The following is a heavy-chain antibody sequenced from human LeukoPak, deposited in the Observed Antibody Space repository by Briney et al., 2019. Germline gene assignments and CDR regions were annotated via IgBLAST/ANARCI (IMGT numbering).Heavy chain of an antibody. CDR1: GFTFSSYG. Sequence: GRSLRLSCAASGFTFSSYGMHWVRQAPGKGLEWVAVISYDGSNKYYADSVKGRFTISRDNSKNTLYLQMNSLRAEDTAVYYCAKESFIVGATPFDYWGQGTLVTVSS. CDR2: ISYDGSNK. D-gene: IGHD1-26*01. V-gene: IGHV3-30*18. J-gene: IGHJ4*02. CDR3: AKESFIVGATPFDY.